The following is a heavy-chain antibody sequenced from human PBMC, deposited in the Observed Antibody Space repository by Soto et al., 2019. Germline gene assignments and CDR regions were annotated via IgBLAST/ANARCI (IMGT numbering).Heavy chain of an antibody. Sequence: SVKVSCKTCGGGFGSDCISCVRQAPGQGLEWMGGIIPIFGTANYAQKFQGRVTITADKSKSTAYMELSSLRSEDTAVYSCATSARDGLNPDYWGQGTLVTVSS. CDR1: GGGFGSDC. J-gene: IGHJ4*02. V-gene: IGHV1-69*06. CDR3: ATSARDGLNPDY. CDR2: IIPIFGTA.